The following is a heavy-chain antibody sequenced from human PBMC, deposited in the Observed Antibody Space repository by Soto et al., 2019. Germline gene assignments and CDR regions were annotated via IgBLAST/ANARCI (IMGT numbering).Heavy chain of an antibody. CDR1: GDSIRSSSY. J-gene: IGHJ6*02. CDR2: IYSTGNT. D-gene: IGHD6-13*01. Sequence: PSETLSLTCTVSGDSIRSSSYWGWIRQPPGKGLEWIGSIYSTGNTYYNPSLNSQVTISVDTSKNQFSLNVISVTAADTALYYCRGSSRYSTDDWGQGTTVTVSS. CDR3: RGSSRYSTDD. V-gene: IGHV4-39*01.